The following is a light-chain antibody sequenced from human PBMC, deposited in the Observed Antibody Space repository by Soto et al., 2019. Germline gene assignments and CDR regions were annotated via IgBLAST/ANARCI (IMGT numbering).Light chain of an antibody. CDR1: TSDVGGYNY. Sequence: QSALTQPPSASGSPGQSVTISCTGNTSDVGGYNYVSWYHQHPGKTPKLMIYEVSKRPSGVPDRCSGSKSGNTASLTVSGRQAEDEADYYCSSYAGSNNWVFGGGTQLTVL. V-gene: IGLV2-8*01. J-gene: IGLJ3*02. CDR3: SSYAGSNNWV. CDR2: EVS.